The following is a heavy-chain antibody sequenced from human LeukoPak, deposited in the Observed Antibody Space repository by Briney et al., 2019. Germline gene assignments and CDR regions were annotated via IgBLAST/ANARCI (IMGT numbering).Heavy chain of an antibody. D-gene: IGHD1-26*01. CDR3: ANSGNYFLSA. J-gene: IGHJ5*02. CDR2: ISSGGSTR. Sequence: AGGSLRLSCAASGFTLSTSNMNWVRQAPGKGLEWLSYISSGGSTRHYAHSVEGRFTISRDNAKNSLYLQMNSLRDDDTAVYYGANSGNYFLSAWGQGTLVTVSS. CDR1: GFTLSTSN. V-gene: IGHV3-48*02.